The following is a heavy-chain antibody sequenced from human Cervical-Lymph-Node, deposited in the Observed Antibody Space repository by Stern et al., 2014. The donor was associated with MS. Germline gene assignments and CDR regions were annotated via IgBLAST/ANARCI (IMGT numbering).Heavy chain of an antibody. CDR1: GYTFITYT. CDR3: ARDRAPMGFFDY. CDR2: INTDNGNT. J-gene: IGHJ4*02. Sequence: QVQLVQSGAEVKKPGASVKVSCKASGYTFITYTMHWMRQAPGQRLEWVGWINTDNGNTKYSQTFQGRVTISRDTSASTAYMELSSLRSEDTAVYYCARDRAPMGFFDYWGQGTLVTVSS. D-gene: IGHD3-10*01. V-gene: IGHV1-3*04.